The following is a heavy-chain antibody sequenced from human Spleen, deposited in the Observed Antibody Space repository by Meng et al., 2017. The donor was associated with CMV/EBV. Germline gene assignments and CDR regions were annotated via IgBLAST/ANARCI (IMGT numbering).Heavy chain of an antibody. D-gene: IGHD1-26*01. V-gene: IGHV4-4*02. J-gene: IGHJ4*02. CDR1: GGSISSNNW. CDR2: IYHSGST. CDR3: ATLPRASSGNYYFDY. Sequence: SETLSLTCAVSGGSISSNNWWSWVRQSPGKGLEWIGEIYHSGSTNYNPSLKSRVTMSVDKSRNQLSLKLSSVTAADTAVYYCATLPRASSGNYYFDYWGQGTLVTVSS.